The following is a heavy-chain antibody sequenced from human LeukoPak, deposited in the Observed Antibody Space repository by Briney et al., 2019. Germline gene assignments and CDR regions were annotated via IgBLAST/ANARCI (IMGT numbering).Heavy chain of an antibody. CDR2: ISYDGSNK. D-gene: IGHD5-18*01. Sequence: LSLTCAVYGGSFSGYYWSWIRQPPGKGLEWVAVISYDGSNKYYADSVKGRFTISSDNSKNTLYLQMNSLRAEDTAVYYCARDRYSYGYYLDYWGQGTLVTVSS. J-gene: IGHJ4*02. V-gene: IGHV3-30*03. CDR1: GGSFSGYY. CDR3: ARDRYSYGYYLDY.